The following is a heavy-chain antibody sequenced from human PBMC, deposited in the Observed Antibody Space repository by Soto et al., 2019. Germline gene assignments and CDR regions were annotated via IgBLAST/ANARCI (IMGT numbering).Heavy chain of an antibody. D-gene: IGHD3-10*01. CDR1: GGSFSGYY. CDR2: INHSGST. Sequence: QVQLQQWGAGLLKPSETLSLTCAVSGGSFSGYYWSWSRQPPGKGLEWIGEINHSGSTNYNPSLKSRVTISVDTSKNQFSLKLSSVTAADTAVYYCARLLWFGELPSDYWGQGTLVTVSS. CDR3: ARLLWFGELPSDY. J-gene: IGHJ4*02. V-gene: IGHV4-34*01.